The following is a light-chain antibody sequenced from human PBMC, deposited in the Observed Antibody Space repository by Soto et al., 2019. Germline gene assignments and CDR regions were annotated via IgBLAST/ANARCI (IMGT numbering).Light chain of an antibody. CDR3: QQYDYSPYT. CDR2: GAS. J-gene: IGKJ2*01. V-gene: IGKV3-20*01. Sequence: EIVLTQSPGTRSLSPGERATLSCRASQSVSSSYLAWYQQRPGQAPRLLIYGASSRATGIPDRFSGSGSGTDFTLTISRLEPEDFAVYYCQQYDYSPYTFGQGTKLEIK. CDR1: QSVSSSY.